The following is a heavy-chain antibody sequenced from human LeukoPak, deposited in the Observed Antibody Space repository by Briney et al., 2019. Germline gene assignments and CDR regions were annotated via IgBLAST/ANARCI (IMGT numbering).Heavy chain of an antibody. CDR3: ARGLERAFFDY. CDR1: GFXFSSYW. Sequence: GGSLRLSCGASGFXFSSYWMHWVRQAPGKGLVWVSRINSDGSSTSYADSVKGRFTISRDNAKNTLYLQMNSLRAEDTAVYYCARGLERAFFDYWGQGTLVTVSS. J-gene: IGHJ4*02. CDR2: INSDGSST. V-gene: IGHV3-74*01. D-gene: IGHD1-1*01.